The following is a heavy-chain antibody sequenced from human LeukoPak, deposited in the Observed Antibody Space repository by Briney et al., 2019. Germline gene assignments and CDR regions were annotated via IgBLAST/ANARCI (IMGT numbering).Heavy chain of an antibody. D-gene: IGHD6-19*01. Sequence: PSETLSLTCTVSGDSITTSSNYWGWIRQLPGKGLEWIGSVYRSGSSYYNPSLNNRVSISVDTSKNQFTLNLTSVTAADTAVYYCARRGTSGWAYYFDFWGQGSRLTVSS. CDR3: ARRGTSGWAYYFDF. CDR2: VYRSGSS. J-gene: IGHJ4*02. V-gene: IGHV4-39*01. CDR1: GDSITTSSNY.